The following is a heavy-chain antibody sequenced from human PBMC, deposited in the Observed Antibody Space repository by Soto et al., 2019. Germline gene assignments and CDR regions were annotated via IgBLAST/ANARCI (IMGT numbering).Heavy chain of an antibody. CDR1: GFTFSSYG. J-gene: IGHJ6*02. CDR3: AKVADSYYGMDV. CDR2: ISYDGSNK. Sequence: GGSLRLSCAASGFTFSSYGMHWVRQAPGKGLEWVAVISYDGSNKYYADSVKGRFTISRDNSKNTLYLQMNSLRAEDTAVYYCAKVADSYYGMDVWGQGTTVTVSS. V-gene: IGHV3-30*18.